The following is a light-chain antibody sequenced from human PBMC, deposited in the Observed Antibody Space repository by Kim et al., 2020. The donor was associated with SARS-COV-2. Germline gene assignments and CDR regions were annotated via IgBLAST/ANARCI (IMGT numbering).Light chain of an antibody. V-gene: IGKV3-15*01. CDR1: QSVDRN. J-gene: IGKJ5*01. Sequence: SVSPGERATISCRASQSVDRNLACCQQKYGQAPRLLIYGASTRATGIPARFSGSGSGTEFTLTFSSLQSEDFAVYYCHQYNYWPTFGQGTRLEIK. CDR2: GAS. CDR3: HQYNYWPT.